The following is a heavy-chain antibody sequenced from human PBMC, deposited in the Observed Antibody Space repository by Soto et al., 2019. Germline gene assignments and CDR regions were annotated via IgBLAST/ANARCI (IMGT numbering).Heavy chain of an antibody. CDR2: INPSGATT. CDR1: GYTFTSYY. CDR3: ARRDCFSSSCYFKY. D-gene: IGHD2-2*01. Sequence: ASVKVSCKASGYTFTSYYVHWVRQAPGQGLEWMGIINPSGATTTCAQNFQGRVAMTRDTSTSTVYMELSSLRSEDTAVYYCARRDCFSSSCYFKYWGQGTLVTV. V-gene: IGHV1-46*01. J-gene: IGHJ4*02.